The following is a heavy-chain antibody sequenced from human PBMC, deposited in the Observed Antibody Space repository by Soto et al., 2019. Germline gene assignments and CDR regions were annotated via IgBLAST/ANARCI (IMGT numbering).Heavy chain of an antibody. CDR3: ARIVSSSCTLDY. CDR1: GFSLSNARMG. V-gene: IGHV2-26*01. J-gene: IGHJ4*02. D-gene: IGHD6-13*01. CDR2: IFSNDEK. Sequence: SGPTLVNPTETLTLTCTVSGFSLSNARMGVSWIRQPPGKALEWLAHIFSNDEKSYSTSLKSRLTIPRDSSKSQVVLTLTNMDPVHTATYYGARIVSSSCTLDYWGQGTLVTVSS.